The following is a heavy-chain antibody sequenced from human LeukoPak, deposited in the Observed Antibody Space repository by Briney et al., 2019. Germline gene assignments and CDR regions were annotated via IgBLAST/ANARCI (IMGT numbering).Heavy chain of an antibody. CDR1: GFTFENYA. V-gene: IGHV3-20*04. CDR2: VNWNGDTT. CDR3: ARDITDCSSGNCYESA. D-gene: IGHD2-15*01. Sequence: GGSLRLSCAASGFTFENYAVSWVRQRPGKGLEWVANVNWNGDTTDYADSVKGRFTISRDNAKNSLYLQLSSLRPEDTAVYYCARDITDCSSGNCYESAWGQGTLVTVSS. J-gene: IGHJ4*02.